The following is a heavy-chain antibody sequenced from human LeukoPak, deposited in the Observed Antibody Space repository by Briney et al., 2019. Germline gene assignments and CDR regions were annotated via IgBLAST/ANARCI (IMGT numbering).Heavy chain of an antibody. J-gene: IGHJ4*02. D-gene: IGHD5-24*01. CDR3: ARDNNCDY. CDR2: ISYDGNNK. V-gene: IGHV3-30-3*01. Sequence: GGSLRLSCAASGFTFSNYAMHWVRQAPGKGLEWVAVISYDGNNKYYAASVKGRFTISRDNSKNTLYLQMNSLRAEDTAIYYCARDNNCDYWGQGTLVTVSS. CDR1: GFTFSNYA.